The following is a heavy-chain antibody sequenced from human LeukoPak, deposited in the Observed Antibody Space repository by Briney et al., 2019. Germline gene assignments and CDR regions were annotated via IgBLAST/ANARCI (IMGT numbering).Heavy chain of an antibody. CDR3: TRDPRVLDY. CDR2: ISGSGTDI. CDR1: GFTFSDYY. Sequence: PGGSLRLSCEASGFTFSDYYMTWMRQAPGKGLEWVSYISGSGTDILYADSVKGRSTMSRDNAKNSLYLQMNSLRTEDTAVYYCTRDPRVLDYWGQGTLVTVSS. V-gene: IGHV3-11*04. J-gene: IGHJ4*02. D-gene: IGHD3-10*01.